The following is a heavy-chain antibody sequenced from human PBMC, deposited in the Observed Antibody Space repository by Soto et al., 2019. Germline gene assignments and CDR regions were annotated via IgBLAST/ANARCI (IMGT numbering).Heavy chain of an antibody. Sequence: GGSLRLSCAASGFTFSTYAMAWVRQAPGKGLEWVSGVSASGLNTDYADPVKGRFYISRDNSKNTVSLHMNSLRAEDTALYYCAKDRTRRTSGYFFDYWDKGTPVTLSS. CDR1: GFTFSTYA. V-gene: IGHV3-23*01. J-gene: IGHJ4*02. CDR2: VSASGLNT. CDR3: AKDRTRRTSGYFFDY. D-gene: IGHD7-27*01.